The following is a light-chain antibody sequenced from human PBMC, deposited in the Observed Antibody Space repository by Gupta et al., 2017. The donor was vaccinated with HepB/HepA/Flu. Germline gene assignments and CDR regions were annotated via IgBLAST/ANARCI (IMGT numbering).Light chain of an antibody. CDR2: VYSSGRY. J-gene: IGLJ2*01. CDR3: ENWNSNSLV. V-gene: IGLV4-60*03. Sequence: QLMVTQSSSASASLGSSVKLTCTLSSGYSHYSIGWHQQQTGKAPRFLMKVYSSGRYNTGSPMPYCVSGSSSAAALSINRYNVESEEEYYYHCENWNSNSLVFGGGTKLTVL. CDR1: SGYSHYS.